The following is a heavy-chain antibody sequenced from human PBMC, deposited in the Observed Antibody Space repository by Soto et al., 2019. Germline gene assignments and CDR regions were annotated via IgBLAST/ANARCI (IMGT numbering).Heavy chain of an antibody. Sequence: GGSLRLSCAASGFTFSSYWMSWVRQAPGKGLEWVANIKQDGSEKYYVDSVKGRFTISRDNAKNSLYLQMNSLRAEDTAVYYCAREVFSVVVVPAAMGHTAGYFDYWGQGTLVTVSS. V-gene: IGHV3-7*01. D-gene: IGHD2-2*01. CDR1: GFTFSSYW. CDR2: IKQDGSEK. CDR3: AREVFSVVVVPAAMGHTAGYFDY. J-gene: IGHJ4*02.